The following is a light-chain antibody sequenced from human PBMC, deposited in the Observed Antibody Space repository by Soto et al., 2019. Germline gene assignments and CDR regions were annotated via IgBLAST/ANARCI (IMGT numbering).Light chain of an antibody. J-gene: IGLJ1*01. CDR3: ASYTSSSTLDV. V-gene: IGLV2-14*01. Sequence: QCVLTQPASVSGSPGEWITISCTGTSSDIGGYPYVSWYQQHPGKAPKLMIYDVDNRPSGVSNRFSGSKSGNTASLTISGLQAEDEADYYCASYTSSSTLDVFGTGTKVT. CDR1: SSDIGGYPY. CDR2: DVD.